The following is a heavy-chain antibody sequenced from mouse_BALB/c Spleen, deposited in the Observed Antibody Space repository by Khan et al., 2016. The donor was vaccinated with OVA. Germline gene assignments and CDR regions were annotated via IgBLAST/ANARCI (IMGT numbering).Heavy chain of an antibody. CDR1: GYTFTSYW. V-gene: IGHV1S41*01. D-gene: IGHD1-1*01. J-gene: IGHJ4*01. CDR3: ARENYYGSSRYAMDY. Sequence: DLVKPGASVKLSCKASGYTFTSYWINWIKQRPGQGLEWIGRIAPGSGSAYYNEMFKGKATLTVDTSSSTAHIQLSSLASEDSAVYCCARENYYGSSRYAMDYWGQGTSVTVSS. CDR2: IAPGSGSA.